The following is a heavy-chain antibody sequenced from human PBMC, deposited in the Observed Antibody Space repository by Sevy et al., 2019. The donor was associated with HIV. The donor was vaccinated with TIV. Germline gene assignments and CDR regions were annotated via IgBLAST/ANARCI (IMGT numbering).Heavy chain of an antibody. V-gene: IGHV4-59*01. Sequence: SETLSLTCTVSGVSISGYYWSWIRQSPGKGLEWIGYIYYSGMTNYNPSLKSRVTITDDTSKNQFSLKLNSVTAADTAVYYCARAAAEYYYGMDVWGQRTKVTVSS. D-gene: IGHD6-25*01. CDR1: GVSISGYY. CDR2: IYYSGMT. J-gene: IGHJ6*02. CDR3: ARAAAEYYYGMDV.